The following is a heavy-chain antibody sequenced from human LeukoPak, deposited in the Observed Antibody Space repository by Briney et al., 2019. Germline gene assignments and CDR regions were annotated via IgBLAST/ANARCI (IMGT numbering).Heavy chain of an antibody. Sequence: SETLSLTCAVSGYSISSGYYWGWLRQPPGKGLEWIGSIYHSGSTYYNPSLKSRVTISVDTSKNQFSLKLSSVTAADTAVYYCARVGSGYDLFDYWGQGTLVTVSS. CDR2: IYHSGST. CDR3: ARVGSGYDLFDY. V-gene: IGHV4-38-2*01. D-gene: IGHD5-12*01. J-gene: IGHJ4*02. CDR1: GYSISSGYY.